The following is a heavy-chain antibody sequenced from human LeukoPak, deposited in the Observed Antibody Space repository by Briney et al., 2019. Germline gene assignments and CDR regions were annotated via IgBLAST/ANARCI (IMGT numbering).Heavy chain of an antibody. D-gene: IGHD4-17*01. CDR1: GGSISSGGYS. V-gene: IGHV4-30-2*01. CDR3: ARLTTGLYFDY. J-gene: IGHJ4*02. CDR2: IYHSGST. Sequence: SQTLSLTCAVSGGSISSGGYSWSWIRQPPGKGLGWIGYIYHSGSTYYNPSLKSRVTISVDRSKNQFSLKLSSATAADTAVYYCARLTTGLYFDYWGQGTLVTVSS.